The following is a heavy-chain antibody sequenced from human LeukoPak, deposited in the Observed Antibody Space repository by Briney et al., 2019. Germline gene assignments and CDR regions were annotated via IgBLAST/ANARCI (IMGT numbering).Heavy chain of an antibody. J-gene: IGHJ6*03. V-gene: IGHV4-59*12. Sequence: SETLSLTCTVSGGSISSYYWSWIRQPPGKGLEWIRNIYYSGSTNYNPSLKSRVTISVDTSKNQFSLKLRFVTAADTAVYYCARVRCSGGSCPYYYYYYYMDVWGKGTTVTVSS. CDR3: ARVRCSGGSCPYYYYYYYMDV. CDR2: IYYSGST. CDR1: GGSISSYY. D-gene: IGHD2-15*01.